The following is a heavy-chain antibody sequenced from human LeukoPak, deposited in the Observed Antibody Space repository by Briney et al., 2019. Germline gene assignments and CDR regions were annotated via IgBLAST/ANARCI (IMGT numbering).Heavy chain of an antibody. Sequence: SETLSLTCTVPGGSISSYYWSWIRQPPGKGLEWIGYIYYSGSTNYNPSLKSRVTISVDTSKNQFSLKLSSVTAADTAVYYCARGATRYYYYYMDVWGKGTTVTVSS. V-gene: IGHV4-59*01. J-gene: IGHJ6*03. D-gene: IGHD5-12*01. CDR3: ARGATRYYYYYMDV. CDR2: IYYSGST. CDR1: GGSISSYY.